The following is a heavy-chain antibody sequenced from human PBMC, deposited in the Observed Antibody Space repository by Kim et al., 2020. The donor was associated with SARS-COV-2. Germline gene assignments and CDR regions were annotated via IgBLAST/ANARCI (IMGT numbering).Heavy chain of an antibody. CDR1: GFTFSSYS. J-gene: IGHJ3*02. CDR3: ARDIRYYYDSSGSHAFDI. Sequence: GGSLRLSCAASGFTFSSYSMNWVRQAPGKGLEWVSSISSSSSYIYYADSVKGRFTISRDNAKNSLYLQMNSLRAEDTAVYYCARDIRYYYDSSGSHAFDIWGQGTMVTVSS. V-gene: IGHV3-21*01. CDR2: ISSSSSYI. D-gene: IGHD3-22*01.